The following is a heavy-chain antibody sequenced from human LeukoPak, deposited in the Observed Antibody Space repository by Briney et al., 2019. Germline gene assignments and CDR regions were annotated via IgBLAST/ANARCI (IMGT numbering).Heavy chain of an antibody. V-gene: IGHV4-4*07. CDR2: MHSSGSI. D-gene: IGHD1-20*01. J-gene: IGHJ6*02. CDR3: ARGGIIGSAVYYYGMDV. CDR1: GASISGYF. Sequence: SETLSLTCTVSGASISGYFWTWLRQPAGKGLQWIGRMHSSGSIDFNPSLKSRVTMSVDASENQFSLNLNSVTAADTAVYFCARGGIIGSAVYYYGMDVWGQGTTVTVS.